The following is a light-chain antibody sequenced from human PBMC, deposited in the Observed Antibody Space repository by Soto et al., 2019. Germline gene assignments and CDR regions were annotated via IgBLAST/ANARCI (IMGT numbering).Light chain of an antibody. V-gene: IGLV1-51*01. J-gene: IGLJ3*02. CDR2: DNN. Sequence: QSVLTQPPSVSAAPGQKVTISCSGSSSNIGNNKVSWYQQLPGTAPKLLIYDNNKRPSVIPDRFSGSKSGTSATLGITGLQTGDEADYYCGTWDSSLSAGGVFGGGTKLTVL. CDR3: GTWDSSLSAGGV. CDR1: SSNIGNNK.